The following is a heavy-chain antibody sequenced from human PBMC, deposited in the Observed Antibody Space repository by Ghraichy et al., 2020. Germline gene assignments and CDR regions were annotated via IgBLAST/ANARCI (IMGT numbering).Heavy chain of an antibody. CDR1: GGSFSGYY. Sequence: SETLSLTCAVYGGSFSGYYWGWIRQPPGKGLEWIGDINHRGSTNYNPSLKSRVTILVDTSKNQFSLKLSSVTAADTAVYYCARGEMTTVTRGHYYGMDVWGQGTTVTVSS. CDR2: INHRGST. V-gene: IGHV4-34*01. D-gene: IGHD4-17*01. CDR3: ARGEMTTVTRGHYYGMDV. J-gene: IGHJ6*02.